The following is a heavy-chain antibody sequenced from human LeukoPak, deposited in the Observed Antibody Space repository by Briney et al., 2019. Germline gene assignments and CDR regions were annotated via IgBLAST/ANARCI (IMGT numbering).Heavy chain of an antibody. V-gene: IGHV4-59*01. D-gene: IGHD2-15*01. CDR1: GDSITNYF. CDR3: ARGRVAYSAYYFDY. Sequence: SSETLSLTCTVSGDSITNYFWSWIRQPPGKGLEWIGYIYYTGSTNYKPSLRSRVTISVDTSTNQFSLRLRSLTAADTAVYYCARGRVAYSAYYFDYWGQGTLVTVSS. CDR2: IYYTGST. J-gene: IGHJ4*02.